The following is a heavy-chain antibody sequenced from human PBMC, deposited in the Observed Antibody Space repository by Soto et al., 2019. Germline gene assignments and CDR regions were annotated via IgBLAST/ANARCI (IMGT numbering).Heavy chain of an antibody. CDR2: ISSSGSTT. Sequence: EVYLVESGGGLVQPGGSLRLSCVASGLTFSSYSMNWVRQAPGKGLEWVSYISSSGSTTYYADFVKGRFTISRDNAKNLLYLQMNSLRDEDTAVYYCARDSSGDWGQGTLVTVSS. CDR1: GLTFSSYS. CDR3: ARDSSGD. V-gene: IGHV3-48*02. D-gene: IGHD6-25*01. J-gene: IGHJ4*02.